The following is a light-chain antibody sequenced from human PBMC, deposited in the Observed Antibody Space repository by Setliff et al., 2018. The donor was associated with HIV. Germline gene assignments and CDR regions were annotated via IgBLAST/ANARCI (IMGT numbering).Light chain of an antibody. V-gene: IGLV3-21*04. CDR2: YDN. CDR1: NIGSKS. Sequence: SYELTQPPSASVAPGKTARITCGGNNIGSKSVHWYQQKPGQAPILVIYYDNDRPSGIPERFSGSNSGNTATLTISRVEAGDEADYYCQVWDSSTDHPYVFGTGTKVT. J-gene: IGLJ1*01. CDR3: QVWDSSTDHPYV.